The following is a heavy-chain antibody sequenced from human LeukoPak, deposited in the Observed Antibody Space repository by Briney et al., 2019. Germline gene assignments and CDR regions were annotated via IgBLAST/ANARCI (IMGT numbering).Heavy chain of an antibody. CDR1: GFTFSSYA. Sequence: PGGSLRLSCAASGFTFSSYAMSWVRQAPGKGLEWVSAISGSGGSTYYAGSVKGRFTISRDNSKNTLYLQMNGLRAEDTAVYYCAKSFDQAGARKVGYYYGMDVWGKGTTVTVSS. CDR2: ISGSGGST. D-gene: IGHD1-14*01. V-gene: IGHV3-23*01. CDR3: AKSFDQAGARKVGYYYGMDV. J-gene: IGHJ6*04.